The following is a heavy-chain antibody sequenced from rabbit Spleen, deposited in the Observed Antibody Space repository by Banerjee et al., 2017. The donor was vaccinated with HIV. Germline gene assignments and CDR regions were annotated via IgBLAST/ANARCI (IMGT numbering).Heavy chain of an antibody. Sequence: QEQLVESGGGLVQPEGSLTLTCTASGVSFSSNYYMCWVRQAPGKGLEWIACIDTGSSGFSYFASWAKGRFTISKTSSTTVTLQMTSLTAADTATYFCARDTSSSFSSYGMDLWGQGTLVTVS. CDR1: GVSFSSNYY. CDR2: IDTGSSGFS. J-gene: IGHJ6*01. D-gene: IGHD1-1*01. V-gene: IGHV1S45*01. CDR3: ARDTSSSFSSYGMDL.